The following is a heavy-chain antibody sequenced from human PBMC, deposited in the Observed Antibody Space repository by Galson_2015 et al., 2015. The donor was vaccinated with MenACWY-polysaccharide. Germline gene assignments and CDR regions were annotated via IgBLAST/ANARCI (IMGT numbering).Heavy chain of an antibody. CDR3: ARWSGWYGGGGYFDY. Sequence: SLRLSCAASGFTFRSYAMNWVRQAPGKGLEWVAVISYDGSNKYYADSVKGRFTISRDNSKNTLYLQMNSLRAEDTAVYYCARWSGWYGGGGYFDYWGQGTLVTVSS. CDR2: ISYDGSNK. V-gene: IGHV3-30-3*01. D-gene: IGHD6-19*01. J-gene: IGHJ4*02. CDR1: GFTFRSYA.